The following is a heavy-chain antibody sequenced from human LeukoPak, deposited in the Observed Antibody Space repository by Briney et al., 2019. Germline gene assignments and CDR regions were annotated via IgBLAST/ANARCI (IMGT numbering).Heavy chain of an antibody. D-gene: IGHD1-14*01. CDR2: IKQDGSEK. V-gene: IGHV3-7*04. Sequence: PGGSLRLSCAASGFTFNNYWMSWVRQAPGKGLEWVANIKQDGSEKYYVDSVKGRFIISRDNAKNSLYLQMNILRAEDTALYYCARHNPLWGYWGQGALVTVSS. CDR3: ARHNPLWGY. CDR1: GFTFNNYW. J-gene: IGHJ4*02.